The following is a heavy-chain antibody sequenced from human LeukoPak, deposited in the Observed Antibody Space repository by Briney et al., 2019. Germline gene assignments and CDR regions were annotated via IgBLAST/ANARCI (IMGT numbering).Heavy chain of an antibody. D-gene: IGHD6-19*01. CDR3: AKEHASGWPDAFDI. V-gene: IGHV3-30*18. J-gene: IGHJ3*02. CDR1: GFTFNSYG. Sequence: GGSLRLSCAASGFTFNSYGMHWVRQAPGKGLEWVAVISYDGSNKDYADSVKGRFTISRDNSKNTLYLQMNSLRAEDTAVYYCAKEHASGWPDAFDIWGQGTMVTVSS. CDR2: ISYDGSNK.